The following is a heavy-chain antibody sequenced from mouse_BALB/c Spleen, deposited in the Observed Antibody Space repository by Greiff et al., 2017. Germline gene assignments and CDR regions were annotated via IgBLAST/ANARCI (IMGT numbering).Heavy chain of an antibody. CDR3: ASYGILFAY. D-gene: IGHD2-1*01. Sequence: QVQLQQSGAELVRPGTSVKVSCKASGYAFTNYLIEWVKQRPGQGLEWIGVINPGSGGTNYNEKFKGKATLTADKSSSTAYMQLSSLTSDDSAVYFCASYGILFAYWGQGTLVTVSA. CDR1: GYAFTNYL. CDR2: INPGSGGT. V-gene: IGHV1-54*01. J-gene: IGHJ3*01.